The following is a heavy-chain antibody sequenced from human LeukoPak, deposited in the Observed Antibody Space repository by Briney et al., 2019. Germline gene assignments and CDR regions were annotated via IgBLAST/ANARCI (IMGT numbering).Heavy chain of an antibody. CDR3: ARGGHCSGGSCYSGFYYYYMDV. Sequence: KPAGSLSLSCAVSGVTFSGYYMTWIRQAPGKGLEWISYISTSGRPIYHGESVKCRFTLSRDNAKNSLYLQMNSLRAEDTAVYYCARGGHCSGGSCYSGFYYYYMDVWGKGTTVSVSS. CDR2: ISTSGRPI. D-gene: IGHD2-15*01. J-gene: IGHJ6*03. V-gene: IGHV3-11*01. CDR1: GVTFSGYY.